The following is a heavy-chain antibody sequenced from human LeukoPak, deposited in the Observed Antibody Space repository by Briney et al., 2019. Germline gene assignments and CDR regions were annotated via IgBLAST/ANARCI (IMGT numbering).Heavy chain of an antibody. J-gene: IGHJ4*02. V-gene: IGHV3-33*08. D-gene: IGHD1-26*01. CDR3: ARSGWDPWL. CDR2: IWYDGSNK. CDR1: GFTFSSYS. Sequence: GGSLRLSCAASGFTFSSYSMNWVRQAPGKGLEWVAVIWYDGSNKYYADSVKGRFTISRDNSKNTLYLQMNSLRAEDTAVYYCARSGWDPWLWGQGTLVTVSS.